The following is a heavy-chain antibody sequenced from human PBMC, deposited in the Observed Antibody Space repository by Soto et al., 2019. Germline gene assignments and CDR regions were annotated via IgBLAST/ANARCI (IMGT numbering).Heavy chain of an antibody. CDR1: GFSLTTGGLG. D-gene: IGHD4-17*01. J-gene: IGHJ5*02. CDR3: AHRVYGDYPMDNWFDP. CDR2: IYWNDDT. V-gene: IGHV2-5*01. Sequence: QITLKESGPTLVKPTQTLTLTCTFSGFSLTTGGLGVGWIRQPPGKALEWLALIYWNDDTRYNPSLKSRLTITKDTSKNPVVLTMTNMDPVDTATYYCAHRVYGDYPMDNWFDPWGQGTLVTVSS.